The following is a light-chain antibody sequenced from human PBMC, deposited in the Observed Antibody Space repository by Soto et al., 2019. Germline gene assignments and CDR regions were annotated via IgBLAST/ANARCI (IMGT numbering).Light chain of an antibody. Sequence: QTVVTQEPSLTVSPGGTVTLTCASSTGAVTSGYYPNWFQQKAGQAPRVLIYSTSNKHSWTPARFSGSLLGGKAALTLSSVQPEDEAEYYCLLFYGDAWVFGGGTKVTVL. J-gene: IGLJ3*02. CDR3: LLFYGDAWV. CDR2: STS. CDR1: TGAVTSGYY. V-gene: IGLV7-43*01.